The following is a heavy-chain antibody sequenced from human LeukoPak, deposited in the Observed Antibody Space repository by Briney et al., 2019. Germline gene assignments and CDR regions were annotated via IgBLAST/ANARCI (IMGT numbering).Heavy chain of an antibody. CDR3: ATHRSVITIFGDGPYNWFDP. D-gene: IGHD3-3*01. Sequence: GGSLRLSCAASGFIFRKYVMSWVRQAPGKGLEWVSAISSSGASTYYADSVKGRFTISRDNSKNTLYLQMNSLRTEDTAVYYCATHRSVITIFGDGPYNWFDPWGQGTLVTVSS. CDR1: GFIFRKYV. V-gene: IGHV3-23*01. J-gene: IGHJ5*02. CDR2: ISSSGAST.